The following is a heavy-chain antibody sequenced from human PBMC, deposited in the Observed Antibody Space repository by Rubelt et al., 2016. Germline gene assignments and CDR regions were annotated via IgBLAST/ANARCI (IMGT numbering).Heavy chain of an antibody. CDR3: RGDGKVYSDHDFGEVDV. J-gene: IGHJ6*02. Sequence: QVQLQQWGAGLLKPSETLSLTCAVYGGSFSGYYWSWIRQPPGKGLEWIGEINHSGSTNYNPSLKSRVTISVTTSNNQFSPKLSSGTAADTAFYYWRGDGKVYSDHDFGEVDVWGQGTTVTVSS. CDR1: GGSFSGYY. V-gene: IGHV4-34*01. CDR2: INHSGST. D-gene: IGHD5-12*01.